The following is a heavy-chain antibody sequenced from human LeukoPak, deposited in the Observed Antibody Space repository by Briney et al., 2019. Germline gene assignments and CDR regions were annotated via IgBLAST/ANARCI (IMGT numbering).Heavy chain of an antibody. CDR2: ISGSGGST. J-gene: IGHJ6*03. CDR3: AKDGTYYDFWSGYYYMDV. Sequence: GGSLRLSCAASGFTFDDYTMHWVRQAPGKGLEWVSAISGSGGSTYYADSVKGRFTISRDNSKNTLYLQMNSLRAEDTAVYYCAKDGTYYDFWSGYYYMDVWGKGTTVTVSS. V-gene: IGHV3-23*01. CDR1: GFTFDDYT. D-gene: IGHD3-3*01.